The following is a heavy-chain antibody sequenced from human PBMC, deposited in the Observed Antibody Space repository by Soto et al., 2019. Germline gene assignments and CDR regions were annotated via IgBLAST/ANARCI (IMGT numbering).Heavy chain of an antibody. CDR2: MNPNSGNT. J-gene: IGHJ5*02. CDR1: GYTFTSYD. Sequence: QVQLVQSGAEVKKPGASVKVSCKASGYTFTSYDIIWVRQAPGQGLEWMGWMNPNSGNTGYAQKFQGRVTMTRNTSISTAYMELSSLRSEDTAVYYCAGEYNWSQRFDPWGQGTLVTVSS. D-gene: IGHD1-20*01. V-gene: IGHV1-8*01. CDR3: AGEYNWSQRFDP.